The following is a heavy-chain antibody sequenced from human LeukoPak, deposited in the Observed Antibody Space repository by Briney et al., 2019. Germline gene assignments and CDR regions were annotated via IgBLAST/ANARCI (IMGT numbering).Heavy chain of an antibody. CDR1: GGSISSKNW. J-gene: IGHJ5*02. Sequence: SETLSLTCAVSGGSISSKNWWSWVRQPPGKGLEWIGEIHHSGSTNYNPSLKSRVTISIDQSKKQFSLRLSSVTAADTAVYYCARGGGYDFWSGYYWVYNWFDPWGQGTLVTVSS. D-gene: IGHD3-3*01. CDR3: ARGGGYDFWSGYYWVYNWFDP. V-gene: IGHV4-4*02. CDR2: IHHSGST.